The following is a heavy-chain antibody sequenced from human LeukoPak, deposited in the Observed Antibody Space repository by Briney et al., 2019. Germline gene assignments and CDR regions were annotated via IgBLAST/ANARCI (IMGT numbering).Heavy chain of an antibody. Sequence: GGSLRLSCAASGFTFSSYAMPWVRQAPGKGLEYVSAISSNGGSTYYANSVKGRFTISRDNSKNTLYLQMGSLRAEDMAVYYCARESYSYYYYGMDVWGQGTTVTVSS. CDR2: ISSNGGST. D-gene: IGHD4-11*01. CDR1: GFTFSSYA. J-gene: IGHJ6*02. CDR3: ARESYSYYYYGMDV. V-gene: IGHV3-64*01.